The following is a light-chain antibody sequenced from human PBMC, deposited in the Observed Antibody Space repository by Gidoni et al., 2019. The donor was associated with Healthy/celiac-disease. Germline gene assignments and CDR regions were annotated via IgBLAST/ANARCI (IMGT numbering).Light chain of an antibody. V-gene: IGKV3-11*01. CDR1: QSVSSY. Sequence: EIVLTQSPAPLSLSQGERATLSCRASQSVSSYLAWYQQKPGQAPRLLIYDASNRATGIPARFSGSGSGTDFTLTISSLEPEDFAVYYCQQRSNWPPSTFGQGTRLEIK. CDR3: QQRSNWPPST. J-gene: IGKJ5*01. CDR2: DAS.